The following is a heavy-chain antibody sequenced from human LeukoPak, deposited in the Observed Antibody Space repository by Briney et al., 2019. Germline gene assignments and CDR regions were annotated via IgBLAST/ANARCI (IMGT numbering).Heavy chain of an antibody. J-gene: IGHJ4*02. Sequence: SETLSLTCTVSGGSISSSSYYWGWIRQPPGKGLEWIGSIYSGSTYYNPSLKSRVTISVDTSKNQFSLKLSSVTAADTAVYYCARQGGEWELLIGSFDYWGQGTLVTVSS. D-gene: IGHD1-26*01. CDR2: IYSGST. CDR1: GGSISSSSYY. CDR3: ARQGGEWELLIGSFDY. V-gene: IGHV4-39*01.